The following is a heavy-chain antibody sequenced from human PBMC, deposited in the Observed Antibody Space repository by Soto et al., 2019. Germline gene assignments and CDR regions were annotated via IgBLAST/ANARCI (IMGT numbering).Heavy chain of an antibody. CDR3: ARDSTSSGFFDY. D-gene: IGHD6-6*01. V-gene: IGHV3-11*04. Sequence: KAGGSLRLSCAASGFRFSDHYMNWVRQAPGKGLEWVSYISTSGSTIYYADSVRGRFTISRDNAKNSLYLQMNSLRAEDTAFYYCARDSTSSGFFDYWGQGTLVTVSS. J-gene: IGHJ4*02. CDR2: ISTSGSTI. CDR1: GFRFSDHY.